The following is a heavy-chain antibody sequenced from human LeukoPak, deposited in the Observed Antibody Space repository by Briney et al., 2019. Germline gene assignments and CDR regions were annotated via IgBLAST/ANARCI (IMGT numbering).Heavy chain of an antibody. V-gene: IGHV5-51*01. J-gene: IGHJ6*02. CDR3: ARGAYGSGSYYNYYGMDV. Sequence: GESLKISCKGSGYNFGTRWVAWVRQMPGKGLEWMGIIYPDDSDARYSPSFQGQVTISADKSINTAYLQWSSLKASDTAIYFCARGAYGSGSYYNYYGMDVWGQGATVTVSS. CDR2: IYPDDSDA. D-gene: IGHD3-10*01. CDR1: GYNFGTRW.